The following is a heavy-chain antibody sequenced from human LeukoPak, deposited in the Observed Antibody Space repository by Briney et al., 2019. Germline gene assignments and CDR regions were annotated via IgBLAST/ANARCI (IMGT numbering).Heavy chain of an antibody. CDR2: ISSSSSYI. J-gene: IGHJ4*02. V-gene: IGHV3-21*01. CDR1: GFTFSSYS. CDR3: ARDRDDYGGDY. D-gene: IGHD4-17*01. Sequence: GGSLRLSCAASGFTFSSYSMNWVRQAPGKGLEWVSSISSSSSYIYYADSVKGRFTISRDNAKNSLYLQMNSLRAVDTAVYYCARDRDDYGGDYWGQGTLVTVSS.